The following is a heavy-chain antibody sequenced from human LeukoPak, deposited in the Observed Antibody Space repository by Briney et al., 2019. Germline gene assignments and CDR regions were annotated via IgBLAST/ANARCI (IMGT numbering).Heavy chain of an antibody. CDR3: AKGVGLYYDFWSGYHSSEYYFDY. J-gene: IGHJ4*02. D-gene: IGHD3-3*01. Sequence: GGSLRLSCAASGFTFSSYSMNWVRQAPGKGLEWVSSISSSSYIYYADSVRGRFTISRDNSKNTLYLQMNSLRAEDTAVYYCAKGVGLYYDFWSGYHSSEYYFDYWGQGTLVTVSS. CDR2: ISSSSYI. CDR1: GFTFSSYS. V-gene: IGHV3-21*04.